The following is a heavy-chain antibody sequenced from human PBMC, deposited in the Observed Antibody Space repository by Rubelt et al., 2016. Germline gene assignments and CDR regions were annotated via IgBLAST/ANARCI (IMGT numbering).Heavy chain of an antibody. J-gene: IGHJ4*02. D-gene: IGHD5-18*01. CDR2: ISSSSSYI. CDR3: ARARFPWIQLWCLGY. V-gene: IGHV3-21*01. Sequence: GLEWVSSISSSSSYIYYADSVKGRFTISRDNSKNTLYLQMNSLRAEDTAVYYCARARFPWIQLWCLGYWGQGTLVTVSS.